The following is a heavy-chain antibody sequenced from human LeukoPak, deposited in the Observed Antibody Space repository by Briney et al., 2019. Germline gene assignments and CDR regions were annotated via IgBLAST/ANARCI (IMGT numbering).Heavy chain of an antibody. CDR3: ARDQPGWSSSWYAFDY. D-gene: IGHD6-13*01. CDR1: GGTFSSYA. Sequence: ASVKVSCKASGGTFSSYAISWVRQAPGQGLEWMGGIIPIFGTADYAQKFQGRVTITADESTSTAYMELSSLRSEDTAVYYCARDQPGWSSSWYAFDYWGQGTLVTVSS. CDR2: IIPIFGTA. J-gene: IGHJ4*02. V-gene: IGHV1-69*13.